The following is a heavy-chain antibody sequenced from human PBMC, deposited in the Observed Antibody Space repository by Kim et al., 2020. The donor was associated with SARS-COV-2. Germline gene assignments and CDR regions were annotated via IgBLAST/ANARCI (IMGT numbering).Heavy chain of an antibody. V-gene: IGHV3-23*01. Sequence: GGSLRLSCAASGFPFSTRAMRWVRQAPGKGLGWVSSISGGSTKTYYADSVKGRFTISRDNSKNTLDLQMNSLTAEDTALYYCVKAIASGYSHEDWGQVTL. CDR2: ISGGSTKT. CDR1: GFPFSTRA. J-gene: IGHJ4*02. D-gene: IGHD5-18*01. CDR3: VKAIASGYSHED.